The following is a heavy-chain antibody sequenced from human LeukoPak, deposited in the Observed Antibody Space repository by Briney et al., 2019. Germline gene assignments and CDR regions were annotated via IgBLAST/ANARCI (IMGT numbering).Heavy chain of an antibody. Sequence: PSETLSLTCTVSGGSISSGIYYWGWIRQPPGKGLEWIGSIYYSGSTYYNPSLKSRVTISVDTSMNQFSLTLSSVIAADTAVYYCARGGVAVAAENWFDPWGQGTLVTVSS. CDR3: ARGGVAVAAENWFDP. D-gene: IGHD6-19*01. J-gene: IGHJ5*02. CDR2: IYYSGST. V-gene: IGHV4-39*01. CDR1: GGSISSGIYY.